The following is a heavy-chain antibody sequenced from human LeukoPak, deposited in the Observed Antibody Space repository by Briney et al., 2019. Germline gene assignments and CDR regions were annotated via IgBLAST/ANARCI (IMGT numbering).Heavy chain of an antibody. CDR2: IRYDGSNK. J-gene: IGHJ4*02. CDR3: AKVPAAIQTIDY. Sequence: GGSLRLSCAASGFTFSSYGMHWVRQAPGKGLEWVAFIRYDGSNKYYADSVKGRFTISRDNSKNTLYLQMNSLRAEDTAVYYCAKVPAAIQTIDYWGQGTLVTVSS. D-gene: IGHD2-2*02. CDR1: GFTFSSYG. V-gene: IGHV3-30*02.